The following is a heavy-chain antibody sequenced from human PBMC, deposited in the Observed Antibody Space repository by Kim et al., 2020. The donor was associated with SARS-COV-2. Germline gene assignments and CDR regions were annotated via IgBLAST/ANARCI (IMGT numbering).Heavy chain of an antibody. V-gene: IGHV6-1*01. D-gene: IGHD3-22*01. J-gene: IGHJ3*02. Sequence: YAVSVKSRITINPDTSKNQFSLQLNSVTPEDTAVYYCARTVVVTADAFDIWGQGTMVTVSS. CDR3: ARTVVVTADAFDI.